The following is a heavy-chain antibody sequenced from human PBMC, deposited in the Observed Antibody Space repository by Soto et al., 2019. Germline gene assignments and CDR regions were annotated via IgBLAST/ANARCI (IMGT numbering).Heavy chain of an antibody. CDR3: ARVDCSSTSCPPSYYFDY. V-gene: IGHV6-1*01. Sequence: SQTLSLTCAISGDSVSSNSAAWNWIRQSPSRGLEWLGRTYYRSKWYNDYAVSAKSRITINPDTSKNQFSLQLNSVTPEDTAVYYCARVDCSSTSCPPSYYFDYWGQGTLVTVSS. J-gene: IGHJ4*02. CDR1: GDSVSSNSAA. CDR2: TYYRSKWYN. D-gene: IGHD2-2*01.